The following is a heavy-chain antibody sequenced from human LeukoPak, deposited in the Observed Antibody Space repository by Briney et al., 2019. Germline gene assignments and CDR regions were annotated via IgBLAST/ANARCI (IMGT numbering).Heavy chain of an antibody. D-gene: IGHD1-26*01. V-gene: IGHV3-23*01. CDR2: ISGSGGST. J-gene: IGHJ3*02. Sequence: GGSLRLSCVASGFTFNNYAMHWVRQAPGKGLEWVSAISGSGGSTYYADSVKGRFTISRDNSKNTLYLEMNSLRAEDTAVYYCARAPIGRAYAFDIWGQGTMVTVSS. CDR1: GFTFNNYA. CDR3: ARAPIGRAYAFDI.